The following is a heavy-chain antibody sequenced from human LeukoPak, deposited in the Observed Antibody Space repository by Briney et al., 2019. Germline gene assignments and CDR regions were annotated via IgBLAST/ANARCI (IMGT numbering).Heavy chain of an antibody. J-gene: IGHJ4*02. CDR3: ARSQGVKGYFDY. V-gene: IGHV1-46*01. Sequence: AASVKVSCKASGYTFTSYYMHWVRQAPGQGPEWMGIINPSGGSTSYAQKFQGRVTMTRDTSTSTVYMELSSLRSEDTAVYYCARSQGVKGYFDYWGQGTLVTVSS. CDR1: GYTFTSYY. CDR2: INPSGGST.